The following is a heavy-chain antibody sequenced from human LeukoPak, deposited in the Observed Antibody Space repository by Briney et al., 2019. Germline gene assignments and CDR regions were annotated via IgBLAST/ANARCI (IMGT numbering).Heavy chain of an antibody. CDR1: GFTFSSYS. V-gene: IGHV3-48*01. Sequence: GGSLRLSCAASGFTFSSYSMNWVRQAPGKGLEWVSFISSSSTSIYYADSVKGRFTVSRDNAKNSLFLQMNNLRAEDTAVYYCAKDLSAAVPGDAFDIWGQGTMVTVSS. CDR2: ISSSSTSI. CDR3: AKDLSAAVPGDAFDI. J-gene: IGHJ3*02. D-gene: IGHD6-13*01.